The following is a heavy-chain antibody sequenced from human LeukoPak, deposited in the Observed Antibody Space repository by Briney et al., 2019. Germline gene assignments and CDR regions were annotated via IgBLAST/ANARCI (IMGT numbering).Heavy chain of an antibody. D-gene: IGHD3-3*01. CDR2: IRSKTYGGGI. CDR1: GFTFGDHG. Sequence: GGSLRLSCTTSGFTFGDHGLSWFRQGPGKGLEWVGFIRSKTYGGGIEYAASVKGRFTISRDDSKSIAYLQMNGLKTEDTAVYYCARAPYYDFILDYWGQGTLVTVSS. J-gene: IGHJ4*02. V-gene: IGHV3-49*03. CDR3: ARAPYYDFILDY.